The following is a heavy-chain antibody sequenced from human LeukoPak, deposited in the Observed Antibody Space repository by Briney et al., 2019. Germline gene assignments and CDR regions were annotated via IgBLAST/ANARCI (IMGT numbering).Heavy chain of an antibody. J-gene: IGHJ4*02. V-gene: IGHV4-34*01. CDR1: GVPFSNYY. Sequence: SETLSLTCAVSGVPFSNYYWSWVRQSPSQGLEWIGEINHSGYTNYNPSLKSRVTMSIDTPKNQFSLKLTSVTAADAGVYYCTRAVAGHPDWGQGTLVTVSS. CDR2: INHSGYT. D-gene: IGHD6-19*01. CDR3: TRAVAGHPD.